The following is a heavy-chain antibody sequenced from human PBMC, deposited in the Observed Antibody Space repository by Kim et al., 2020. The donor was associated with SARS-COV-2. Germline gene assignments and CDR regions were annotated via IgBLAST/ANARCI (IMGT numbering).Heavy chain of an antibody. Sequence: YLDAVGGRFTISRDNAKNSVYLQANSLRVEDTATYYCARDLPNPGGDAFDVWAPGTMVTVSS. J-gene: IGHJ3*01. D-gene: IGHD7-27*01. V-gene: IGHV3-48*03. CDR3: ARDLPNPGGDAFDV.